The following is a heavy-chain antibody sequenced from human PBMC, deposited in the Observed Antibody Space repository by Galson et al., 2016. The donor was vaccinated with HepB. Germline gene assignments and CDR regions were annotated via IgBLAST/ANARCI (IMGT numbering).Heavy chain of an antibody. Sequence: SLRLSCAASGFTFSRYAMYWVRQAPGKGLEWVAVIWYDGSHKFYADSVKGRFTISRDNSKNTVNLGMSSLGAEDTALYYCARDSAPVFSPHMRTLDYWGQGTLVTVSS. CDR1: GFTFSRYA. CDR3: ARDSAPVFSPHMRTLDY. J-gene: IGHJ4*02. V-gene: IGHV3-33*07. D-gene: IGHD1-14*01. CDR2: IWYDGSHK.